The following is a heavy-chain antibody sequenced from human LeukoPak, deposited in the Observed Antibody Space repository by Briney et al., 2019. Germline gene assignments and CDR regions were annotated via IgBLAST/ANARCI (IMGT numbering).Heavy chain of an antibody. CDR3: ARGPYGLNYYFDY. CDR1: GGSFSGYY. V-gene: IGHV4-34*01. CDR2: INHSGST. J-gene: IGHJ4*02. Sequence: SETLSLTCAVYGGSFSGYYWSWIRQPPGKGLEWIGEINHSGSTNYNPSLKSRVTISVDTSKNQFSLKLSSVTAADTALYYCARGPYGLNYYFDYWGQGALVTVSS. D-gene: IGHD3-10*01.